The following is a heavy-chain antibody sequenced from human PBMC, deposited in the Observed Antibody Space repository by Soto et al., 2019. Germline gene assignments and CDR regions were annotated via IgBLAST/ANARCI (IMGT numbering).Heavy chain of an antibody. CDR3: ARAAYRSLWFLSH. CDR1: GGTFSSYA. CDR2: IIPIFGTA. Sequence: ASVKVSCKASGGTFSSYAISWARQAPGQGLEWMGGIIPIFGTANYAQKFQGRVTITADKSTSTAYMELSSLRSEDTAVYYCARAAYRSLWFLSHWAQGTLVTVSS. D-gene: IGHD3-9*01. J-gene: IGHJ4*02. V-gene: IGHV1-69*06.